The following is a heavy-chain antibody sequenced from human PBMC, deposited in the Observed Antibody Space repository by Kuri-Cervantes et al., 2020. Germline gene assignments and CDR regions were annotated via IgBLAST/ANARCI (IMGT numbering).Heavy chain of an antibody. J-gene: IGHJ6*02. D-gene: IGHD5-24*01. V-gene: IGHV1-46*01. CDR1: GYTFTSYY. CDR2: INPSGGST. CDR3: ARSGEGDGYNPIRLYYYYYGMDV. Sequence: ASVKVSCKASGYTFTSYYMHWVRQAPGQGLEWMGIINPSGGSTSYAQKFQGRVTMTRDTSTSTAYMELSSLRSEDTAVYYCARSGEGDGYNPIRLYYYYYGMDVWGQGTTVTVSS.